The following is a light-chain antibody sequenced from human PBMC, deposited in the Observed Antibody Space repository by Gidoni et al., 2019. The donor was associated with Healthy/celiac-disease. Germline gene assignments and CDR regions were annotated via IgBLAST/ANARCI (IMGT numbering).Light chain of an antibody. J-gene: IGKJ4*01. CDR3: QQRSNWPLT. Sequence: EIVFTQSPATLSLSLGERATLTCRASQSVRSYLAWYQQKPAKAPRLLIYDASNRATGIPARFSGSGSGTDFTLTISSLEPEDFAVYYCQQRSNWPLTFGGGTKVEIK. CDR2: DAS. V-gene: IGKV3-11*01. CDR1: QSVRSY.